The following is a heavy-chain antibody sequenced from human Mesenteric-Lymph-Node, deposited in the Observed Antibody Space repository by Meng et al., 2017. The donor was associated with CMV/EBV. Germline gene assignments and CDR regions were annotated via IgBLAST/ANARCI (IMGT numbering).Heavy chain of an antibody. Sequence: ESLKISCTVSGGSISSYYWSWIRQPPGKGLEWIGYIYYSGSTNYNPSLKSRVTISVDTSKNQFSLKLSSVTAADTAVYYCARATYCSSTSCLDYWGQGTLVTVSS. CDR2: IYYSGST. J-gene: IGHJ4*02. CDR1: GGSISSYY. V-gene: IGHV4-59*01. CDR3: ARATYCSSTSCLDY. D-gene: IGHD2-2*01.